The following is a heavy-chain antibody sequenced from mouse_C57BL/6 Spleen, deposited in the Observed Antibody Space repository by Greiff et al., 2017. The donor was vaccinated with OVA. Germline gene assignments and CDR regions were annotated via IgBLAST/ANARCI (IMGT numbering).Heavy chain of an antibody. D-gene: IGHD1-1*01. CDR3: ARGTTVVARGSYFDY. Sequence: EVQVVESGAELVKPGASVKLSCTASGFNIKDYYMHWVKQRTEQGLAWIGRIDPEDGETKYAPKFQGKATITADTSSNTAYLQLSSLTSEDTAVYYCARGTTVVARGSYFDYWGQGTTLTVSS. CDR2: IDPEDGET. J-gene: IGHJ2*01. V-gene: IGHV14-2*01. CDR1: GFNIKDYY.